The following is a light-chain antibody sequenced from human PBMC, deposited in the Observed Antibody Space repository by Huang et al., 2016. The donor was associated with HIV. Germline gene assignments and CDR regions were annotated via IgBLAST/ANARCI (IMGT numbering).Light chain of an antibody. CDR3: QQYYISPPT. V-gene: IGKV4-1*01. CDR2: WAA. J-gene: IGKJ2*01. CDR1: QSVLSRPTNKNY. Sequence: DIVMTQSPDSLAVSLGERANINCKSSQSVLSRPTNKNYLAWYQQRPGQSPTLLIYWAATRRSGCPDRFSASGSGTHFTLTISSLQAEDVAFYYCQQYYISPPTFGQGTKLEI.